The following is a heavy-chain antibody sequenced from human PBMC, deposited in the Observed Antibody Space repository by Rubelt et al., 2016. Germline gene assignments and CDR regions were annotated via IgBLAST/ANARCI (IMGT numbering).Heavy chain of an antibody. J-gene: IGHJ4*02. CDR1: GFTVSSNY. D-gene: IGHD1-14*01. Sequence: VQLVESGGGLIQPGGSLRLSCAASGFTVSSNYMSWVRQAPGTGLEWVSVLYSGGSTYYADSVKGRFTISRDNSKNTLYVQRNSLRAEDTAVYDGARNRMPRGHCDYWGQGTLVTVSS. CDR2: LYSGGST. CDR3: ARNRMPRGHCDY. V-gene: IGHV3-53*01.